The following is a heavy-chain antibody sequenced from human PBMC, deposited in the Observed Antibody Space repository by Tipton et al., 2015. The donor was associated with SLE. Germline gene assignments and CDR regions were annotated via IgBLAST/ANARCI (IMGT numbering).Heavy chain of an antibody. CDR3: AREFLNPVTTVHYYFDL. V-gene: IGHV4-34*01. J-gene: IGHJ2*01. D-gene: IGHD4-11*01. Sequence: LRLSCAVYGGSLSGHSWSWIRQPPGKGLEWVGDIYYRGGTNYNPSLKSRVTISLDTSKNQVSLKLNSLTAADTAVYYCAREFLNPVTTVHYYFDLWGRGTLVTVSS. CDR2: IYYRGGT. CDR1: GGSLSGHS.